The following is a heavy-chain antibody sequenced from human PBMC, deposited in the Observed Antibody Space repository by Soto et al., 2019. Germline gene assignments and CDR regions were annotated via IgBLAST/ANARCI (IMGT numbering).Heavy chain of an antibody. CDR1: GGSFSGYY. V-gene: IGHV4-34*01. D-gene: IGHD6-19*01. CDR2: INHSGST. CDR3: NLGIAVAGYYFDY. J-gene: IGHJ4*02. Sequence: SETLSLTCAVYGGSFSGYYWSWIRQPPGKGLEWIGEINHSGSTNYNPSLKSRVTISVDTSKNQFSLKLSSVTAADTAVYYCNLGIAVAGYYFDYWGQGTLVTVSS.